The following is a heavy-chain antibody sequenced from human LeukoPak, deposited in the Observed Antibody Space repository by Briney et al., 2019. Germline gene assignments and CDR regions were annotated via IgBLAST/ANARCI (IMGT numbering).Heavy chain of an antibody. V-gene: IGHV4-38-2*01. CDR2: INHSGST. CDR1: GYSISSGYY. J-gene: IGHJ3*02. Sequence: SETLSLTCAVSGYSISSGYYWGWIRQPPGKGLEWIGEINHSGSTNYNPSLKSRVTMSVDTSKNQFSLKLSSVTAADTAVYYCAAERVLYYDSKPFDIWGQGTMVTVSS. CDR3: AAERVLYYDSKPFDI. D-gene: IGHD3-22*01.